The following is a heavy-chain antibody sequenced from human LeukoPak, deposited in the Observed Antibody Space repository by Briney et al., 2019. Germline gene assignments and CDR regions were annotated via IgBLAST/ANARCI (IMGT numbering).Heavy chain of an antibody. CDR2: INHSGST. CDR1: GGSFSGYY. D-gene: IGHD1-26*01. Sequence: SETLSLTCAVYGGSFSGYYWSWIRQPPGKGLEWIGEINHSGSTNYNPSLKSRVTISVDTSKNQFSLKLSSVTAADTAVYYCTRHQGVGALTWGQGTLVTVSS. CDR3: TRHQGVGALT. V-gene: IGHV4-34*01. J-gene: IGHJ5*02.